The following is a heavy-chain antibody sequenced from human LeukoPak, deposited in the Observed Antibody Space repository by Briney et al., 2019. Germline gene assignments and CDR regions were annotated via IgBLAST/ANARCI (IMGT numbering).Heavy chain of an antibody. V-gene: IGHV1-2*02. CDR3: ATAPRYSSSRPPFDY. J-gene: IGHJ4*02. Sequence: ASVKVSCKASGYTSTGYYMHWVRQAPGQGLEWMGWVNPNNGGTNYAQKFQGRVTMTRDTSINTGYMELSRLRSDDTAVYYCATAPRYSSSRPPFDYWGQGTLVTVSS. CDR1: GYTSTGYY. CDR2: VNPNNGGT. D-gene: IGHD6-13*01.